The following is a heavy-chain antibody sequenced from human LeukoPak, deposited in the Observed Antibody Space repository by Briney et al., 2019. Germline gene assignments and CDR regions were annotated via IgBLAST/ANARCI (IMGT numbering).Heavy chain of an antibody. CDR2: IYYSGST. Sequence: SETLSLTCTVSGGSISSSSYYWGWIRQPPGKGLEWIGSIYYSGSTYYNPSLKSRVTISVDTSKNQFSLQLRSVTAADTAVYYCAREDPQTTVPEGMDVWGQGTTVTVSS. V-gene: IGHV4-39*07. J-gene: IGHJ6*02. CDR3: AREDPQTTVPEGMDV. D-gene: IGHD4-17*01. CDR1: GGSISSSSYY.